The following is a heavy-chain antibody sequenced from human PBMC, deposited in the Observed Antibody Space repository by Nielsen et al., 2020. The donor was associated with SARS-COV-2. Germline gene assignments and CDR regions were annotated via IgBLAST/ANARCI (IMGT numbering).Heavy chain of an antibody. J-gene: IGHJ5*02. CDR2: ISGSGGST. CDR1: GFTFSSYA. D-gene: IGHD2-2*01. V-gene: IGHV3-23*01. Sequence: GESPKISCAASGFTFSSYAMSWVRQAPGKGLEWVSAISGSGGSTYYADSVKGRFTISRDNSKNTLYLQMNSLRAEDTAVYYCAKVCHCSSTSCYCGSGFDPWGQGTLVTVSS. CDR3: AKVCHCSSTSCYCGSGFDP.